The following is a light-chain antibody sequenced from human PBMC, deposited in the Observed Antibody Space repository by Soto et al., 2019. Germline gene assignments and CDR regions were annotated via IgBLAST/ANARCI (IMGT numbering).Light chain of an antibody. J-gene: IGKJ1*01. CDR1: QSINW. CDR2: EAS. V-gene: IGKV1-5*03. CDR3: QHYDTYSPMWT. Sequence: DIQLAQSPSTLSACVGDRLIITCRATQSINWLAWYQQKPGKAPKLLIFEASRLESGVPSRFSGSGSGTEFTLTISSLQPDDFGTYYCQHYDTYSPMWTFGQGTKVDVK.